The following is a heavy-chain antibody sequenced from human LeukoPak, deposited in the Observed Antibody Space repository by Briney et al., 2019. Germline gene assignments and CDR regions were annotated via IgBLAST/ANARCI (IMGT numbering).Heavy chain of an antibody. V-gene: IGHV1-2*02. CDR3: ARSKGLHTSGLMWPFDY. D-gene: IGHD6-19*01. CDR1: GYTFTGYY. J-gene: IGHJ4*02. Sequence: ASVKVSCKASGYTFTGYYMHWVRQAPGQGLEWMGWINPNTGGTNYAQKFQGRVTMTRDTSISTAYMELSRLRSDDTAVYYCARSKGLHTSGLMWPFDYWGQGTLVTVSS. CDR2: INPNTGGT.